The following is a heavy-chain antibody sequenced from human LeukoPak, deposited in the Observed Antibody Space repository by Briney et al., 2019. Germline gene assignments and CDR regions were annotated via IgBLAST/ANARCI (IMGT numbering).Heavy chain of an antibody. J-gene: IGHJ4*02. Sequence: GGSLRLSCAASGFTVSSNYMSWVRQAPGRGLEWVSVIYTVGNTYYAESVKGRFTISRDNSKNTLYLQMNSLRAEDTAVYYCARALPSSYYYFDYWGQGTLVTVSS. D-gene: IGHD6-13*01. CDR1: GFTVSSNY. V-gene: IGHV3-53*01. CDR3: ARALPSSYYYFDY. CDR2: IYTVGNT.